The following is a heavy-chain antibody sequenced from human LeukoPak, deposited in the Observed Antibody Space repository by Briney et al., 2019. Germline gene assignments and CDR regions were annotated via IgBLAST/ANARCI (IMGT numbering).Heavy chain of an antibody. Sequence: GASVKVSCKASGLTFGTYTVTWVRQAPGQGLEWMGGIIPAFGTANYGQKFQGRVTITADESTTTAYMELRSLRSDDTAVYYCARGPIIDIATIPAADEYYYMDVWGKGTTVTVSS. CDR1: GLTFGTYT. CDR2: IIPAFGTA. D-gene: IGHD2-2*01. J-gene: IGHJ6*03. V-gene: IGHV1-69*13. CDR3: ARGPIIDIATIPAADEYYYMDV.